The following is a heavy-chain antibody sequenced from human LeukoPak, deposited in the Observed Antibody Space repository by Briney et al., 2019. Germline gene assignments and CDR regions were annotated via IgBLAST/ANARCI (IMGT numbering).Heavy chain of an antibody. CDR3: AREQYGSDDALDI. CDR2: IWYDGSNK. J-gene: IGHJ3*02. Sequence: GGSLRLSCAASGFTFNIYGMHWVRQAPGKGLEWVAVIWYDGSNKYYADSVKGRFTISRDNSKNTLYLQMNSLRAEDTAVYYCAREQYGSDDALDIWGQGTMVTVSS. D-gene: IGHD3-10*01. V-gene: IGHV3-33*01. CDR1: GFTFNIYG.